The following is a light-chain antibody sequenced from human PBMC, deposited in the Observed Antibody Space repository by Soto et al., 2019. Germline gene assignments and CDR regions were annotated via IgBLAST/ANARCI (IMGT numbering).Light chain of an antibody. Sequence: PRKSATLSCSASQSVSDYLAWYQQKPGQAPRLFIYDVSKRATGIPARFSGSGSGTEFTLTISSIEPEDFAVYFCQQRYDWPWTFGLGTKVDI. V-gene: IGKV3-11*01. CDR2: DVS. J-gene: IGKJ1*01. CDR1: QSVSDY. CDR3: QQRYDWPWT.